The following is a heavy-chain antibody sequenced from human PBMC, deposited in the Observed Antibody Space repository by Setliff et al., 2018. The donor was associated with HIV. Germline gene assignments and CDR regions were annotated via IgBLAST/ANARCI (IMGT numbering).Heavy chain of an antibody. Sequence: PSETLSLTCSVSGGSITGYHWSWIRQPAGKDMEWIGRSGDTIYNPSLESRVTISVDTSRNQFSLRLSSVTAADTAVYYCARIDPGKFWSLDCWGRGTLVTVSS. CDR3: ARIDPGKFWSLDC. V-gene: IGHV4-4*07. CDR2: SGDT. CDR1: GGSITGYH. D-gene: IGHD1-1*01. J-gene: IGHJ4*02.